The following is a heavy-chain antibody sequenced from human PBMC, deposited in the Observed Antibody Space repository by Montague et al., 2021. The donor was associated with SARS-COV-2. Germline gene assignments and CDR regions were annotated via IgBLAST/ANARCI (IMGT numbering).Heavy chain of an antibody. J-gene: IGHJ4*02. D-gene: IGHD3-10*01. V-gene: IGHV3-9*01. CDR2: ITWNSGSR. Sequence: SLRLSCAASGFTFDDYAMHWVRQAPGKGLAWVSGITWNSGSRGYADSVKGRFTISRDNAKNSLYLQMNSLRAEDTAFYYCAKVRSGSYWGCFDYWGQGTLVTVSS. CDR3: AKVRSGSYWGCFDY. CDR1: GFTFDDYA.